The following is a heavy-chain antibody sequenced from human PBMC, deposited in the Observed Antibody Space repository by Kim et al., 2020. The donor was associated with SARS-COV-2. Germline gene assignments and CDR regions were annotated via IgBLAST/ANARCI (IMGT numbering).Heavy chain of an antibody. CDR2: INAGTGRT. CDR1: GYNFTSQS. D-gene: IGHD2-2*01. Sequence: ASVKVSCKASGYNFTSQSIHWVRLAPGQRLEWLGWINAGTGRTRYSQTFQGRVTITSDTSASTANMVLSSLRSEDTAVYYCSRASVAAANYFYAMDVWG. V-gene: IGHV1-3*01. J-gene: IGHJ6*02. CDR3: SRASVAAANYFYAMDV.